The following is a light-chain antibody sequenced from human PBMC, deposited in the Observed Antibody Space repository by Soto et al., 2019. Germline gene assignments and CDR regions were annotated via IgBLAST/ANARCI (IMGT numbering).Light chain of an antibody. CDR2: EVS. J-gene: IGLJ3*02. V-gene: IGLV2-8*01. CDR1: SSDVGGYDY. CDR3: SSYAGRNNWV. Sequence: QSALTQPPSASGSPGQSVTISCTGTSSDVGGYDYVSWYQQHPGKAPKLMIYEVSKRPSGVPDRFSGSKSGNTASLTVSGLQADDEADYYCSSYAGRNNWVFGGGTQLTVL.